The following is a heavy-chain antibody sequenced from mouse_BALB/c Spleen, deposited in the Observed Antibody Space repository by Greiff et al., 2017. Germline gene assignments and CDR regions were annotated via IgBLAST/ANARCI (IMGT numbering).Heavy chain of an antibody. V-gene: IGHV1-14*01. CDR3: ARRGTITTVVAKGWFAY. CDR2: INPYNDGT. J-gene: IGHJ3*01. Sequence: VQLKQSGPELVKPGASVKMSCKASGYTFTSYVMHWVKQKPGQGLEWIGYINPYNDGTKYNEKFKGKATLTSDKSSSTAYMELSSLTSEDSAVYYCARRGTITTVVAKGWFAYWGQGTLVTVSA. D-gene: IGHD1-1*01. CDR1: GYTFTSYV.